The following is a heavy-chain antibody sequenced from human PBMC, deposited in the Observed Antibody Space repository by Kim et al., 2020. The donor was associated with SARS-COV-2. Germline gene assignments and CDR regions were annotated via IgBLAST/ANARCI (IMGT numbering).Heavy chain of an antibody. CDR1: GYTFTSYD. Sequence: ASVKVSCKASGYTFTSYDINWVRQATGQGLEWMGWMNPNSGNTGYAQKFQGRVTMTRNTSISTAYMELSSLRSEDTAVYYCARAPHSSTLFHYWGQGTLVTVSS. CDR3: ARAPHSSTLFHY. CDR2: MNPNSGNT. J-gene: IGHJ4*02. V-gene: IGHV1-8*01. D-gene: IGHD6-13*01.